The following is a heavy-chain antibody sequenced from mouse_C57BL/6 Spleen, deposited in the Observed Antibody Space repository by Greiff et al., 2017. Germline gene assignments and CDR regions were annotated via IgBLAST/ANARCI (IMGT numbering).Heavy chain of an antibody. CDR3: ATGTFAY. Sequence: QVHVKQSGAELVKPGASVKVSCKASGYTFTSYWMHWVEQRPGQGLEWIGRIHPSDSDTNYNQKFKGKATVTVDTSSSTAYRQLSSLTSEDSAVYYCATGTFAYWGQGTLVTVSA. J-gene: IGHJ3*01. V-gene: IGHV1-74*01. CDR2: IHPSDSDT. CDR1: GYTFTSYW. D-gene: IGHD4-1*01.